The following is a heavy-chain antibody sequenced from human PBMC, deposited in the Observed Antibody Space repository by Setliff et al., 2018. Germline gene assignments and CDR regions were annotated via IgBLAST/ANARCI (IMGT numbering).Heavy chain of an antibody. Sequence: SETLSLTCSVSGGSISTYHWSWIRQPPEKGLEWIAYIHYSGTTNYNASLKNRVSISVDTSKNHFSLKLNSVTAADTAVYYCARVGSSSWYGGGFDIWGQGTMVTVSS. V-gene: IGHV4-59*01. CDR1: GGSISTYH. CDR3: ARVGSSSWYGGGFDI. D-gene: IGHD6-13*01. J-gene: IGHJ3*02. CDR2: IHYSGTT.